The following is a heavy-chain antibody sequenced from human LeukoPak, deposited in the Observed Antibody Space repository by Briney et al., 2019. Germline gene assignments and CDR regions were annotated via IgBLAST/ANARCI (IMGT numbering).Heavy chain of an antibody. J-gene: IGHJ6*03. CDR3: ARVQQQLPYYYYYMDV. D-gene: IGHD6-13*01. CDR1: GGSFSGYY. Sequence: PSETLSLTCAVYGGSFSGYYWSWIRQPPGKGLEWIGYIYYSGSTNYNPSLKSRVTISVDTSKNQFSLKLSSVAAADTAVYYCARVQQQLPYYYYYMDVWGKGTTVTVSS. V-gene: IGHV4-59*01. CDR2: IYYSGST.